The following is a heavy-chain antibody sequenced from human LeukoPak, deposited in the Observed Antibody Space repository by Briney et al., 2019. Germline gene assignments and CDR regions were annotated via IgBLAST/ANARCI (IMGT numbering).Heavy chain of an antibody. D-gene: IGHD6-13*01. CDR2: ISYDGSNK. CDR3: AKGARRWSSSSMDV. V-gene: IGHV3-30*18. Sequence: PGGSLRLSCAASGFTFSSYGMHWVRQAPGKGLEWVAVISYDGSNKYYADSVKGRFTISRDNSKNTLYLQMNSLRAEDTAVYYCAKGARRWSSSSMDVWGKGTTVTVSS. CDR1: GFTFSSYG. J-gene: IGHJ6*03.